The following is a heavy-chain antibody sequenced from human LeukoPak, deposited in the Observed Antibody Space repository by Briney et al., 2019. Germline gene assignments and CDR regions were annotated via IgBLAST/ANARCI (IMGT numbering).Heavy chain of an antibody. CDR1: GFTFSSYS. J-gene: IGHJ4*02. D-gene: IGHD4-11*01. CDR3: ARDRPYYSNSPLDY. Sequence: PGGSLRLSCAASGFTFSSYSMNWVRQAPGKGLEWVSYISSSSSTIYYADSVKGRFTISRDNAKNSLYLQMNSLRAEDTAVYYCARDRPYYSNSPLDYWGQGTLVTVSS. V-gene: IGHV3-48*04. CDR2: ISSSSSTI.